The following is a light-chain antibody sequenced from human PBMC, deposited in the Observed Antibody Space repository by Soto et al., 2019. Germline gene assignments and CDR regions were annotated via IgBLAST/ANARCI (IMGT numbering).Light chain of an antibody. CDR2: GAS. J-gene: IGKJ4*01. CDR3: QQYCCVPLT. V-gene: IGKV3-20*01. Sequence: EIVLTQSPGTLSLSAGGGATLSCTTSQSIYNNYVAWYQQRPGQAPRLLIHGASSRATGIPDRFSGSGSGTDFTLTISKPEPEDFAVYYCQQYCCVPLTFGGGTKVEL. CDR1: QSIYNNY.